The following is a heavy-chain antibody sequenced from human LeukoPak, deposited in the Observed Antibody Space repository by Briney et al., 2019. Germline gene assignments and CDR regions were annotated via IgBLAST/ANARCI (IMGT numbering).Heavy chain of an antibody. J-gene: IGHJ4*02. CDR2: INPNSGGT. Sequence: ASVKVSCTASGYTFTGYYMHWVRQAPGQGLEWMGWINPNSGGTNYAQKFQGRVTMTRDTSISTAYMELSRLRSDDTAVYYCARASSGSFNFDYWGQGTLVTVSS. V-gene: IGHV1-2*02. CDR1: GYTFTGYY. D-gene: IGHD1-26*01. CDR3: ARASSGSFNFDY.